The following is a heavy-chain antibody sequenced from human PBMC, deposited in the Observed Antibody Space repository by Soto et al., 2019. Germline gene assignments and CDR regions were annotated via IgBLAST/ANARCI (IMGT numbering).Heavy chain of an antibody. D-gene: IGHD3-10*01. CDR1: GGSISSGGYS. CDR3: ARAHLRGDDYYGMDV. V-gene: IGHV4-30-2*01. CDR2: IYHSGST. Sequence: SETLSLTCAVSGGSISSGGYSWSWIRQPPGKGLEWIGSIYHSGSTYYNPSLKSRVTISVDRSKNQFSLKLSSVTAADTAVYYCARAHLRGDDYYGMDVWGQGTTVT. J-gene: IGHJ6*02.